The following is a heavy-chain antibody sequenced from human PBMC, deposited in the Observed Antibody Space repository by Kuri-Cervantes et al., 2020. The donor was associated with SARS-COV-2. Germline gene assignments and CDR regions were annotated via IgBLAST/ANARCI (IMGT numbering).Heavy chain of an antibody. Sequence: GEFLKISCAASGFTFSSYAMHWVRQAPGKGLEWVAVILYDGSNKYYADSVKGRFTISRDNSKNTLYLQMNSLRAEDTAVYYCARDIVPVGATYDAFDIWGQGTMVTVSS. J-gene: IGHJ3*02. CDR1: GFTFSSYA. CDR2: ILYDGSNK. CDR3: ARDIVPVGATYDAFDI. V-gene: IGHV3-30-3*01. D-gene: IGHD1-26*01.